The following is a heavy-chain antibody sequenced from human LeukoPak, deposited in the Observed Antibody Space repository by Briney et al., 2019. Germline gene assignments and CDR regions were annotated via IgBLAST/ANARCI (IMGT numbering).Heavy chain of an antibody. V-gene: IGHV4-59*01. CDR3: ARVVVPAAIPQEFDY. D-gene: IGHD2-2*02. CDR1: GGSISSYY. CDR2: IYYSGST. Sequence: SETLSLTCTVSGGSISSYYWSWIRQPPGKGLEWIGYIYYSGSTNYNPSLKSRVTISVDTSKNQFSLKLSSVTAADTAVYYCARVVVPAAIPQEFDYRGQGTLVTVSS. J-gene: IGHJ4*02.